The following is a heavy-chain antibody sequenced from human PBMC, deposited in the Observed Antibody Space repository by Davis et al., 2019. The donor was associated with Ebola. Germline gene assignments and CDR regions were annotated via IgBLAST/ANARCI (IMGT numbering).Heavy chain of an antibody. J-gene: IGHJ6*02. D-gene: IGHD2-2*02. CDR1: GFTVSNNY. CDR2: IYSGGST. V-gene: IGHV3-66*01. Sequence: GESLKISCAASGFTVSNNYVNWVRQAPGTGLEWVSVIYSGGSTYYADSVKGRFTISRDNSKNTVNLQMNSLRAEDTAVYYCAKDLGDIVVVPAAIPYYYYGMDVWGQGTTVTVSS. CDR3: AKDLGDIVVVPAAIPYYYYGMDV.